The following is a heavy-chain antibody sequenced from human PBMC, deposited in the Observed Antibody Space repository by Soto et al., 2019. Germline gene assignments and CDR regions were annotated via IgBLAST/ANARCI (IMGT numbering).Heavy chain of an antibody. D-gene: IGHD1-26*01. J-gene: IGHJ4*02. CDR3: AREDILGTRSFDY. CDR2: ISSNSVTI. CDR1: GFIFSKYS. V-gene: IGHV3-48*02. Sequence: QPGGSLRLSCGACGFIFSKYSMNWVRQAPGKGLEWLSYISSNSVTIYYADSVRGRFTIFRDNAKNSLYLQMNSLRDEDTAVYYCAREDILGTRSFDYWGQGALVTVSS.